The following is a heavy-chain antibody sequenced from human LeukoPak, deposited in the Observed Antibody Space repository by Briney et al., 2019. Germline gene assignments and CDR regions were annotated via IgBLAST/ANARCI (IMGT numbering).Heavy chain of an antibody. V-gene: IGHV1-18*01. D-gene: IGHD6-13*01. CDR1: GYTFTNFA. CDR3: ARFEDGGSWPWPGLDS. Sequence: ASVKVSCKASGYTFTNFAISWVRQAPGQGLEWMGWNSAYNGNTNYAQRVQGRVTMTTDTSTSTAYMELRSLRSDDTAVYYCARFEDGGSWPWPGLDSWGQGTLVTVSS. J-gene: IGHJ4*02. CDR2: NSAYNGNT.